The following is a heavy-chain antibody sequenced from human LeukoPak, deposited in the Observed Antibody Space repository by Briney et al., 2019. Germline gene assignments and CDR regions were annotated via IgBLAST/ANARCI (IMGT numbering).Heavy chain of an antibody. V-gene: IGHV3-30*02. CDR3: AKDSAFYYIDV. D-gene: IGHD3-10*01. CDR2: IRYNGNNQ. J-gene: IGHJ6*03. Sequence: PGGSLRLSCAASGLSFRSYSMSWVRQAPGKGLEWVAFIRYNGNNQYYADSVKGRFTISRDNSKNTLYLQMNSLKGDDTAVYYCAKDSAFYYIDVWGKGTTVIISS. CDR1: GLSFRSYS.